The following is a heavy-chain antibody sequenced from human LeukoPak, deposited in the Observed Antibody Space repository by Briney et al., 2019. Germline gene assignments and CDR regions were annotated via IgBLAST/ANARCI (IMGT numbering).Heavy chain of an antibody. Sequence: GGALRLSRAASGFTFSSYAMHLVRQAPEKGLEYVSAISSNGGSTYYANSVKGRFTISRDNSKNTLYLQMGSLRAEDMAVYYCARRGDGYNPPFDYWGQGTLVTVSS. D-gene: IGHD5-24*01. CDR2: ISSNGGST. CDR3: ARRGDGYNPPFDY. V-gene: IGHV3-64*01. CDR1: GFTFSSYA. J-gene: IGHJ4*02.